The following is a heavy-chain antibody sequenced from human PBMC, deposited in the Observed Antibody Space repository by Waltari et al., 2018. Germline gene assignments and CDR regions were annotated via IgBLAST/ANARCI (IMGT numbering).Heavy chain of an antibody. CDR1: GFIFTSYA. D-gene: IGHD6-13*01. J-gene: IGHJ4*02. Sequence: QLVASGGGLVKPGGSLRLSCAASGFIFTSYAMTWVRQAPGKGGELVSAISGSGGSTYYADSVKGRFIISRDTSKKTLYLQMNSLGAEDTAVYYCAKVPGPGKPTGFMPSPYYFDYWGLGTLVSVSS. CDR3: AKVPGPGKPTGFMPSPYYFDY. V-gene: IGHV3-23*04. CDR2: ISGSGGST.